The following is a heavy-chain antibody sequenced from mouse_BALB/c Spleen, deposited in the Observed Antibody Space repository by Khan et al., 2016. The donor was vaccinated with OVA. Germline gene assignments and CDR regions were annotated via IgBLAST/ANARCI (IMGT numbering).Heavy chain of an antibody. Sequence: QVQLQQSGAELMKPGASVKISCKASGYTFSGYWIEWLKQTPGHGLEWIGEILPGRGSTKYNEKFKGKSTLTAGTSSNNVYMQLSSLTSEDSAVYYSARARYYGSAYFDFWGQGTTLTVSS. V-gene: IGHV1-9*01. J-gene: IGHJ2*01. CDR2: ILPGRGST. D-gene: IGHD1-1*01. CDR3: ARARYYGSAYFDF. CDR1: GYTFSGYW.